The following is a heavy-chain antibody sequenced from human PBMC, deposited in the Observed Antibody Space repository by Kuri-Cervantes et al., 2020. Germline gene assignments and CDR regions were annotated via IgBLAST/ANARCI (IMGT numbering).Heavy chain of an antibody. CDR3: AYSSGWTEGAFDI. CDR1: EFTFSSYA. CDR2: LSVSGATT. Sequence: GESLKISCAASEFTFSSYAMNWVRQAPGKGLQWVSTLSVSGATTYYADSVKGRFTISRDNSKNTLYLQMNSLRAEDTAVYYCAYSSGWTEGAFDIWGQGTMVTVSS. D-gene: IGHD6-19*01. V-gene: IGHV3-23*01. J-gene: IGHJ3*02.